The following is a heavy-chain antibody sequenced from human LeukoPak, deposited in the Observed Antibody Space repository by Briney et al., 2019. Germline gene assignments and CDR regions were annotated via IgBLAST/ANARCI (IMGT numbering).Heavy chain of an antibody. Sequence: PSETLSLTCTVSGGSISSYYWSWIRQPPGKGLEWIGYIYYSGSTYYNPSLKSRVTISVDTSKNQFSLKLSSVTAADTAVYYCARALTGFGSGSYYNGYWYFDLWGRGTLVTVSS. CDR1: GGSISSYY. CDR3: ARALTGFGSGSYYNGYWYFDL. D-gene: IGHD3-10*01. V-gene: IGHV4-30-4*01. J-gene: IGHJ2*01. CDR2: IYYSGST.